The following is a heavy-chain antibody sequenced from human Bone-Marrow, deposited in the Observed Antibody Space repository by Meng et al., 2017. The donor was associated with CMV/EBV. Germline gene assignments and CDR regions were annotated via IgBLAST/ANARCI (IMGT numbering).Heavy chain of an antibody. J-gene: IGHJ4*01. CDR3: AKRNCTDTFCPVIY. V-gene: IGHV3-23*01. CDR2: INASGGDT. D-gene: IGHD2-8*02. Sequence: GVTFNVHDMRWVRQAPGKGLEWVCRINASGGDTYYADSVKGRFTISRDNPRNTLYLQMNTLRAEDTAVYYCAKRNCTDTFCPVIYWGHGTLVTVSS. CDR1: GVTFNVHD.